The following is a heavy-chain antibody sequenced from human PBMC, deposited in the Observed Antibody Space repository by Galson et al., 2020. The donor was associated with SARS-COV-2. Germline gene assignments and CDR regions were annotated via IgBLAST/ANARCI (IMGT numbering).Heavy chain of an antibody. V-gene: IGHV3-53*05. CDR1: GLTVGTHY. CDR2: NFADEST. J-gene: IGHJ4*02. CDR3: ARAWFYYFDSRCDS. Sequence: GESLKLSCDAPGLTVGTHYLNWVRPAPGKGLEWVSINFADESTNYAHSVRGRFTITRDNSKNILYLQMNNLKVEDSAVYYCARAWFYYFDSRCDSWGQGSLVTGSS. D-gene: IGHD3-22*01.